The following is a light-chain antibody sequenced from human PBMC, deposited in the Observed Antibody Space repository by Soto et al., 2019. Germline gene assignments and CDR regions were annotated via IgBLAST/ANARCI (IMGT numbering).Light chain of an antibody. CDR1: SSDAGTYTY. CDR2: DVR. J-gene: IGLJ1*01. V-gene: IGLV2-14*03. Sequence: QSVLTQPASVSGSPGQSITISCTETSSDAGTYTYVSWYQHHPGKAPKLMIYDVRNRPSGVSNRFSGSKSGNTASLTISGLQAEDEADYYCSSYTNTNTFFGTGTKVTVL. CDR3: SSYTNTNTF.